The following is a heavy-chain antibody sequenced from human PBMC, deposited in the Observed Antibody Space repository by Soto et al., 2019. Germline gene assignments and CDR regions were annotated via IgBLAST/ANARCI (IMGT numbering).Heavy chain of an antibody. CDR1: GFTFSTNP. V-gene: IGHV3-23*01. Sequence: PGGSLRPSCAASGFTFSTNPMSWVRQAPGKGLEWVSAISGSGGSTYYADSVKGRFTISRDNSKNTLYLQMNSLRAEDTAVYYCAKGWGVVVIQLFDYWGQGTLGTVSS. CDR3: AKGWGVVVIQLFDY. D-gene: IGHD3-22*01. CDR2: ISGSGGST. J-gene: IGHJ4*02.